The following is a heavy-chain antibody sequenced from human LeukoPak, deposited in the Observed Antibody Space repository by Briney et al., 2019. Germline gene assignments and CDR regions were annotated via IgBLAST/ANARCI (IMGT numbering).Heavy chain of an antibody. CDR2: FVPEGDET. CDR3: ATLPRGHLFDS. Sequence: ASVKVSCKLSGDTLTELSMHWVRQSPGKGLEWMGGFVPEGDETIYAQKFQGRVTMTEDTSTDTPYVELSSVRSDDTAVYFCATLPRGHLFDSWGQGPLVTVSS. D-gene: IGHD3-10*01. J-gene: IGHJ4*02. CDR1: GDTLTELS. V-gene: IGHV1-24*01.